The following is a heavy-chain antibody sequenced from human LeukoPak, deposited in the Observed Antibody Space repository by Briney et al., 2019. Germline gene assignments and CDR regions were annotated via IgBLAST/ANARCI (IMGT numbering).Heavy chain of an antibody. CDR3: ARVGGSYYYDSSGLDY. V-gene: IGHV3-21*01. Sequence: PGGSLRLSCAASGFTFSSYSMNWVRQAPGKGLEWVSSISSSSSYIYYADSVKGRFTISRDNAKNSLYLQMNSLRAEDTAVYYCARVGGSYYYDSSGLDYWGREPWSPSPQ. D-gene: IGHD3-22*01. CDR2: ISSSSSYI. J-gene: IGHJ4*02. CDR1: GFTFSSYS.